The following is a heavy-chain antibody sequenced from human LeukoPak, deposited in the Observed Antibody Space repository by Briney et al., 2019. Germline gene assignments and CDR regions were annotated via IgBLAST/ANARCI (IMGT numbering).Heavy chain of an antibody. CDR3: AKLAGRLYGDYGQFDY. CDR2: ISWNSGSI. J-gene: IGHJ4*02. V-gene: IGHV3-9*01. Sequence: PGGSLRLSCAASGFTFDDYAMHWVRQAPGKGLEWVSGISWNSGSIGYAYSVKVRFTISRDNSKNSLYLQMNSLRAEDTALYYCAKLAGRLYGDYGQFDYWGQGTLVTVSS. CDR1: GFTFDDYA. D-gene: IGHD4-17*01.